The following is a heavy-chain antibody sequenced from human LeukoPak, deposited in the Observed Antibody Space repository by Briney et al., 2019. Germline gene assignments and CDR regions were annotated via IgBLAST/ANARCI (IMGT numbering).Heavy chain of an antibody. V-gene: IGHV3-23*01. J-gene: IGHJ4*02. D-gene: IGHD5-12*01. CDR2: ISGSGGST. CDR1: GFTFSSYG. CDR3: ARDRDPGSGYDRYQFDY. Sequence: GGSLRLSCAASGFTFSSYGMSWVRQAPGKGLEWVSAISGSGGSTYYADSVKGRFTISRDNSKYTLYLQMNSLRAEDTAVYYCARDRDPGSGYDRYQFDYWGQGTLVTVSS.